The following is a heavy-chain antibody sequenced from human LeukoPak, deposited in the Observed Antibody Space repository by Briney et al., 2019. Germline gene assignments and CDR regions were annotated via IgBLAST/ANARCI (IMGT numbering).Heavy chain of an antibody. V-gene: IGHV3-30*02. J-gene: IGHJ4*02. CDR1: GFTLSSYG. CDR3: AKDPYWVTYPSYFDY. D-gene: IGHD2-21*02. Sequence: PGGSLSLSCAASGFTLSSYGMNWVRQAPGKGLDWVAFLRYDGSNAFYEDSVKGRFTISRDSSKNTLYLQMNSLTPADTALYYCAKDPYWVTYPSYFDYWGQGTLVTVSS. CDR2: LRYDGSNA.